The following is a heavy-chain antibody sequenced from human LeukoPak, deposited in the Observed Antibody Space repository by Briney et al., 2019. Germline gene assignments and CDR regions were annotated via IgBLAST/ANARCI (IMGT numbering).Heavy chain of an antibody. CDR3: ARRVRYYDFWSGYYPHFDY. Sequence: SETLSLTCAVYGGSFSGYYRSWIRQPPGKGLEWIGEINHSGSTNYNPSLKSRVTISVDTSKNQFSLKPSSVTAADTAVYYCARRVRYYDFWSGYYPHFDYWGQGTLVTVSS. CDR1: GGSFSGYY. D-gene: IGHD3-3*01. CDR2: INHSGST. V-gene: IGHV4-34*01. J-gene: IGHJ4*02.